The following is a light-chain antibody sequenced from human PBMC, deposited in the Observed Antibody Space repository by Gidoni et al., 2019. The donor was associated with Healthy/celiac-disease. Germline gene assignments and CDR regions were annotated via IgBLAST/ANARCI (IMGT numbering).Light chain of an antibody. CDR1: SSDVGGYNY. J-gene: IGLJ1*01. V-gene: IGLV2-14*01. CDR3: SSYTSSSTPSYV. Sequence: QSALPQPASVSGSPGQSITISCPGTSSDVGGYNYVSWYQQHPGKAPKLMIYEVSNRPSGVSNRFSGSKSGNTASLTISGLQAEDEADYCSSYTSSSTPSYVFGTGTKITVL. CDR2: EVS.